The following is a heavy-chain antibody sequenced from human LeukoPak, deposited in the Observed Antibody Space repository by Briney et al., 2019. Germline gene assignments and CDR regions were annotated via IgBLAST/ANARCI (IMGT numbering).Heavy chain of an antibody. Sequence: SETLSLTWAVYGGSFSGYYWSWIRQPPGKGLEWIGEINHSGSTNYNPSLKSRVTISVDTSKNQFSLKLSSVTAADTAVYYCARGEYSRYGYSGYYYGMDVWGQGTTITVSS. D-gene: IGHD5-18*01. CDR1: GGSFSGYY. CDR2: INHSGST. CDR3: ARGEYSRYGYSGYYYGMDV. V-gene: IGHV4-34*01. J-gene: IGHJ6*02.